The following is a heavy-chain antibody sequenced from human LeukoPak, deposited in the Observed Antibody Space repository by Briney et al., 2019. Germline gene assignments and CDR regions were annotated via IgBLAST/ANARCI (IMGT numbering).Heavy chain of an antibody. CDR1: GYSISSGYY. CDR3: ARDSWYSEGFDY. V-gene: IGHV4-4*07. Sequence: SETLSLTCTVSGYSISSGYYWGWIRQPAGKGLEWIGRIYTSGSTNYNPSLKSRVTMSVDTSKNQFSLKLSSVTAADTAVYYCARDSWYSEGFDYWGQGTLVTVSS. J-gene: IGHJ4*02. CDR2: IYTSGST. D-gene: IGHD6-13*01.